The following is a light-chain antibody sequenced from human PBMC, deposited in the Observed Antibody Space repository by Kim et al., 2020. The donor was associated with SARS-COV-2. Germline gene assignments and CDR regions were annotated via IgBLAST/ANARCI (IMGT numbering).Light chain of an antibody. CDR2: EAS. V-gene: IGKV1-12*01. CDR1: QNINRW. J-gene: IGKJ4*01. Sequence: DIQMTQSPSSMSASVGDRVTITCRASQNINRWLAWYQQKPGKAPKLLIYEASTLQTGVPSRFSGSGSGTDFTLTISSLQPEDFATYYCQQAHSFPPLTFGGGTKLEI. CDR3: QQAHSFPPLT.